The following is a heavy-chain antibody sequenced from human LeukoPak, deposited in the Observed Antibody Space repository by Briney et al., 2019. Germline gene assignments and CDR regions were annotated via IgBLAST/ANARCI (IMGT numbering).Heavy chain of an antibody. CDR1: GFTFSSYW. CDR3: AKQGSHYYGSGSLDY. V-gene: IGHV3-7*01. Sequence: GGSLRLSCAASGFTFSSYWMSWVRQAPGKGLEWVANIKQDGSEKYYVDSVKGRFTISRDNSKNTLYLQMNSLRAEDTAVYYCAKQGSHYYGSGSLDYWGQGTLVTVSS. J-gene: IGHJ4*02. CDR2: IKQDGSEK. D-gene: IGHD3-10*01.